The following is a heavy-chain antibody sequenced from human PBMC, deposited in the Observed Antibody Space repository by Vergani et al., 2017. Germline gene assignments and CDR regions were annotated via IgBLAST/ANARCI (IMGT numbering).Heavy chain of an antibody. D-gene: IGHD6-13*01. CDR2: ISSSSSTI. CDR3: ARDLFSSSSWYLQGAFDI. V-gene: IGHV3-48*01. Sequence: EVQLVESGGGLVQPGGSLRLSCAASGFTFSSYSINWVRQAPGKGLEWVSYISSSSSTIYYADSVKGRFTISRDNAKNSLYLQMNSLRAEDTAVYYCARDLFSSSSWYLQGAFDIWGQGTMVTVSS. J-gene: IGHJ3*02. CDR1: GFTFSSYS.